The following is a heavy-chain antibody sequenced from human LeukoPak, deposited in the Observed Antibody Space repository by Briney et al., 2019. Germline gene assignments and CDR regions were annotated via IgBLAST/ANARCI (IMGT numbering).Heavy chain of an antibody. CDR1: GGSFSGYY. D-gene: IGHD5-18*01. J-gene: IGHJ5*02. CDR2: INHSGST. CDR3: ARGFRIQLWLKGWFDP. V-gene: IGHV4-34*01. Sequence: SETLSLTCGVYGGSFSGYYWSWIRQPPGKGLEWIGEINHSGSTNYNPSLKSRVTISVDTSKNQFSLKLSSVTAADTAVYYCARGFRIQLWLKGWFDPWGQGTLVTVSS.